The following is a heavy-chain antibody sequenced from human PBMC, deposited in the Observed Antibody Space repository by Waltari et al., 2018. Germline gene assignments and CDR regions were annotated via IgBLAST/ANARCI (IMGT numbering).Heavy chain of an antibody. Sequence: QVQLVQSGAEVKKPGASVKVSCKVSGYTLTELSMHWVRQAPGKGLEWMGGFDPEDGETIYAQKFQGRVTMTEDTTTDTAYMELSSLRSEDTAVYYCATAAKGDGYNQGYFDYWGQGTLVTVSS. CDR3: ATAAKGDGYNQGYFDY. J-gene: IGHJ4*02. CDR2: FDPEDGET. D-gene: IGHD5-12*01. CDR1: GYTLTELS. V-gene: IGHV1-24*01.